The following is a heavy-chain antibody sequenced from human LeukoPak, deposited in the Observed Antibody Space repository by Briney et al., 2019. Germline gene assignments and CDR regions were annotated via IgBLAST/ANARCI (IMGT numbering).Heavy chain of an antibody. CDR3: ARCTKYTTGWCNWFDP. V-gene: IGHV3-23*01. Sequence: GGSLRLSCAASGSTFRNHAMNWVRQTPGKGLEWVSSISTDGVNTYYADSVKGRFTISRDTSKDTLYLQVNSLSAEDTAVYYCARCTKYTTGWCNWFDPWGQGTLVTVSS. J-gene: IGHJ5*02. CDR1: GSTFRNHA. D-gene: IGHD6-19*01. CDR2: ISTDGVNT.